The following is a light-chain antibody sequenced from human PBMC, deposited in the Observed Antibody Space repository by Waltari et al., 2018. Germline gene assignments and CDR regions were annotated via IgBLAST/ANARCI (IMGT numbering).Light chain of an antibody. CDR3: QQYNNWLIT. Sequence: EIVMTQSPATLSVSPGERATLSCRASQSVRSNLAWYQQKPGQAPRLLIYCASTRATFIPDRFSGSGSGTEFTLTISSLQSEDFAVYYCQQYNNWLITFGQGTRLEIK. J-gene: IGKJ5*01. V-gene: IGKV3-15*01. CDR2: CAS. CDR1: QSVRSN.